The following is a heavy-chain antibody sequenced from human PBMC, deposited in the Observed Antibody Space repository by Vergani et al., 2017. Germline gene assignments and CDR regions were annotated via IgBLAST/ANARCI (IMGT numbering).Heavy chain of an antibody. V-gene: IGHV4-34*02. CDR1: GGSLSGYF. CDR2: ITAIGSA. J-gene: IGHJ4*02. Sequence: QVHIQQRGAGVLKPSETLCLTCGVIGGSLSGYFWSWIRQSPGRGLEWIGEITAIGSAKYSPSATSRVTISVDTSRGEFTLTVTSVTAADTGLYFCASRRPRXNLGSKSNAGTFDSWGQGTLVTVSS. D-gene: IGHD3-10*01. CDR3: ASRRPRXNLGSKSNAGTFDS.